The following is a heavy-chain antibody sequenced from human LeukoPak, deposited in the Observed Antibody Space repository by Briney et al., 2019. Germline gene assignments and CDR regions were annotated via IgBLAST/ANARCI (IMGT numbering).Heavy chain of an antibody. CDR2: ISYDGSNK. CDR3: AKGRGGSGKTYDFWSGYYSPLNY. J-gene: IGHJ4*02. Sequence: QPGGSLRLSCAASGFTFSSYGMHWVRQAPGKGLEWVAVISYDGSNKYYADSVKGRFTISRDNSKNTLYLQMNSLRAEDTAVYYCAKGRGGSGKTYDFWSGYYSPLNYWGQGTLVTVSS. CDR1: GFTFSSYG. V-gene: IGHV3-30*18. D-gene: IGHD3-3*01.